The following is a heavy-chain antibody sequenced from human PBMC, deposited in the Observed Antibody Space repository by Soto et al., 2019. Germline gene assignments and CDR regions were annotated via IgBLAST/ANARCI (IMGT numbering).Heavy chain of an antibody. Sequence: SETLSLTCAVYGRSFSGYYWSWIRQPLGKGLEWIGEINHSGSTNYNPSLKSRVTISVDTSKNQFSLKLSSVTAADTVVYYCARHDFWSGSDAFDIWGQGTMVTVSS. CDR2: INHSGST. CDR3: ARHDFWSGSDAFDI. D-gene: IGHD3-3*01. J-gene: IGHJ3*02. CDR1: GRSFSGYY. V-gene: IGHV4-34*01.